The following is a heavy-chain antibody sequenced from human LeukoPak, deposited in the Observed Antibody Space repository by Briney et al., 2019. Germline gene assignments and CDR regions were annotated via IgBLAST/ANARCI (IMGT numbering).Heavy chain of an antibody. CDR3: VKGPYYESPALDS. CDR2: INSDGSST. D-gene: IGHD3-16*01. J-gene: IGHJ4*02. CDR1: GFTFSSYW. Sequence: PGGSLRLSCAASGFTFSSYWMHWVRQAPGKGLVWVSHINSDGSSTTYADSVKGRFTISRDNSQNTLYVQMNSLRAEDSALYYCVKGPYYESPALDSWGQGTLVTVSS. V-gene: IGHV3-74*01.